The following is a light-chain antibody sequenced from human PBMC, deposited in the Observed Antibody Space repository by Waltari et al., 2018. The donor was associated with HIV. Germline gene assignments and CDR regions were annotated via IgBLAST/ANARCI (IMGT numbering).Light chain of an antibody. V-gene: IGLV3-21*02. CDR2: DDS. CDR1: NIGTKS. Sequence: SYVVTQPPSVSVAPGQTARITCGGNNIGTKSVHWYQQKPGQAPVLVVYDDSGRPSGTPERFSGSNSGNTATLTISRVEAGDEADYHCQVWDSSSDNLVVFGGGTKLTVL. CDR3: QVWDSSSDNLVV. J-gene: IGLJ2*01.